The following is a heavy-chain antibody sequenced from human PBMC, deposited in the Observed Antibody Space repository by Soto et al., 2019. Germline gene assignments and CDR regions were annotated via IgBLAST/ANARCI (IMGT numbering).Heavy chain of an antibody. CDR3: ARRIVVVTALDY. D-gene: IGHD2-21*02. Sequence: QVQLVQSGAEEKKPGASVKVSCKASGYTFTSYAMHWVRQAPGQRLEWMGWINAGNGNTKYSQKFQGRVTITRDTSASTDYMELNSLRSEDTAVYYCARRIVVVTALDYWGQGTLVTVSS. J-gene: IGHJ4*02. CDR2: INAGNGNT. CDR1: GYTFTSYA. V-gene: IGHV1-3*05.